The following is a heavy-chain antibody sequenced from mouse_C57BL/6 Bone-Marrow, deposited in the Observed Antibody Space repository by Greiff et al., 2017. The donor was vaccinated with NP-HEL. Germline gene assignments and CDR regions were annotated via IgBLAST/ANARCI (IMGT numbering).Heavy chain of an antibody. Sequence: VQLQQSGAELVKPGASVKLSCTASGFNIKDYYMHWVKQRTEQGLEWIGRIDPEDGETKYAPKFQGKATMTADTSSNTAYLQLSSLTSEDTAVYYCAYYDYDDGGGCYAVDYWGQGTSVTVTS. V-gene: IGHV14-2*01. CDR1: GFNIKDYY. CDR2: IDPEDGET. D-gene: IGHD2-4*01. CDR3: AYYDYDDGGGCYAVDY. J-gene: IGHJ4*01.